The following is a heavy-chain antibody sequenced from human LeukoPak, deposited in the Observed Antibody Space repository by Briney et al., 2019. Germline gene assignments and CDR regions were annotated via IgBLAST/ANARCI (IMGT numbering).Heavy chain of an antibody. D-gene: IGHD2-2*01. Sequence: GGSLRLYCAASGFTFSSYWMSWVRQAPGKGLEWVANIKQDGSEKYYVDSVRGRFTISRDNAKNSLYLQMNSLRAEDTAVYYCARDPALGYCSSTSCQSYYYYGMDVWGQGTTVTVSS. V-gene: IGHV3-7*01. J-gene: IGHJ6*02. CDR1: GFTFSSYW. CDR2: IKQDGSEK. CDR3: ARDPALGYCSSTSCQSYYYYGMDV.